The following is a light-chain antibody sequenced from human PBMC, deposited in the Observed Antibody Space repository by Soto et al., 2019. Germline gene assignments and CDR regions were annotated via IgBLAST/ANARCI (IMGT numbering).Light chain of an antibody. CDR3: QQYNNWPLT. CDR1: QSVNSN. CDR2: GAS. Sequence: EIVMTQSPATLSVSPGERATLSCRASQSVNSNLAWYQQRSGQAPRLLIYGASTRATGIPARFSGSGSGTEFTLTISSLQSEDFAVYSCQQYNNWPLTFGPGTKVDIK. J-gene: IGKJ3*01. V-gene: IGKV3-15*01.